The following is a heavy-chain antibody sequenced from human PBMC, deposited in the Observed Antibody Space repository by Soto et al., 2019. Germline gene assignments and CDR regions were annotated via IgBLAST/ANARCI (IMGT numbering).Heavy chain of an antibody. CDR2: IYPHGRT. Sequence: QVHLQASGPGLVKPSETLSLTGAVSSASLDSDNWSWLRQPPGKGLVWICYIYPHGRTNYNPSLRGGVAKSIDESQNQCPLRLDSVFAADAAVYFWARMRGLGEISPFLDHRGPGTLVTVSS. J-gene: IGHJ4*02. V-gene: IGHV4-59*01. CDR1: SASLDSDN. CDR3: ARMRGLGEISPFLDH. D-gene: IGHD3-16*02.